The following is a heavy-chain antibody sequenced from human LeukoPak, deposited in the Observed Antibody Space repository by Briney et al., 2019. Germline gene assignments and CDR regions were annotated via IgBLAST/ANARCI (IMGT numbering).Heavy chain of an antibody. CDR3: ARDGRYCTNGVCYRSFDY. D-gene: IGHD2-8*01. J-gene: IGHJ4*02. V-gene: IGHV4-38-2*02. Sequence: SETLSLTXAVSGYSISSGYYWGWIRQPPGKGLEWIGSIYHSGSTYYNPSLKSRVTISVDTSKNQFSLKLSSVTAADTAVYYCARDGRYCTNGVCYRSFDYWGQGTLVTVSS. CDR1: GYSISSGYY. CDR2: IYHSGST.